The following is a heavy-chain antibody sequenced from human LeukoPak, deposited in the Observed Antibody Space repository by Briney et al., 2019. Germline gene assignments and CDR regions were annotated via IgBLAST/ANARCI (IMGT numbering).Heavy chain of an antibody. Sequence: SETLSLTCAVYGGSFSGYYWSWIRQPPGKGLEWIGEINHSGSTNYNPSPESRVTISVDTSKNQFSLKLSSVTAADTAVYYCASNPNYGDYVHAFDIWGQGTMVTVSS. V-gene: IGHV4-34*01. CDR1: GGSFSGYY. D-gene: IGHD4-17*01. CDR2: INHSGST. CDR3: ASNPNYGDYVHAFDI. J-gene: IGHJ3*02.